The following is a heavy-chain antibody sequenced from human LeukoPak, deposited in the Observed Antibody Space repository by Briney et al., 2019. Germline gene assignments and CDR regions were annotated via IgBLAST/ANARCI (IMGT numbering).Heavy chain of an antibody. CDR1: GGXFSSCA. V-gene: IGHV1-69*04. J-gene: IGHJ6*02. CDR2: IIPIAGIV. CDR3: HMGEDGYNGNYGMDV. Sequence: GASVKVSCKASGGXFSSCAISWVRQAPGQGLEWMGRIIPIAGIVNYAQKFQGRVTIIADKSTSTAYMELSSLRSEDTAVYYCHMGEDGYNGNYGMDVWGQGTTVTVSS. D-gene: IGHD5-24*01.